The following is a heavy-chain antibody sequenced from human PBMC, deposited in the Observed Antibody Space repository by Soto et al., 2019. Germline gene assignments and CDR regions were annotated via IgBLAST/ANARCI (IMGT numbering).Heavy chain of an antibody. V-gene: IGHV3-23*01. CDR1: GFTFSSYA. J-gene: IGHJ6*02. CDR2: ISGSGGST. Sequence: VGSLRLSCAASGFTFSSYAMSWVRHSPGKGLEWVSAISGSGGSTYYADSVKGRFTISRDNSKNTLYLQMNSLRAEDTAVYYCAKDWYSGYDYQGFYYYYYGMEGWGQGTTGSVS. D-gene: IGHD5-12*01. CDR3: AKDWYSGYDYQGFYYYYYGMEG.